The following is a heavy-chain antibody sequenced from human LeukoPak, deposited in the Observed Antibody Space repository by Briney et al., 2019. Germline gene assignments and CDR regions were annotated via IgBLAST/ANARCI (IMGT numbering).Heavy chain of an antibody. CDR2: IYTSGST. CDR1: GGSFSGYY. V-gene: IGHV4-4*07. D-gene: IGHD1-26*01. CDR3: ARDGFSGSYRFDY. J-gene: IGHJ4*02. Sequence: SETLSLTCAVYGGSFSGYYWSWIRQPAGKGLEWIGRIYTSGSTNYNPSLKSRVTISVDTSKNQFSLKLSSVTAADTAVYYCARDGFSGSYRFDYRGQGTLVTVSS.